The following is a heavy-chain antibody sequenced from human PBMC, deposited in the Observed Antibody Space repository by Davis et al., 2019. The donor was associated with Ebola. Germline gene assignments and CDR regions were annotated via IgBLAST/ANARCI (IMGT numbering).Heavy chain of an antibody. CDR3: ASGPSDYYSLPPQDY. CDR1: GFTFSTCA. Sequence: GESLKISCAASGFTFSTCAMHWVRQAPGKGLEWVALIWPDGRSQKYADYVQGRFSISRDNSKSTLYLQMNTLKVEDTAVYYCASGPSDYYSLPPQDYWGQGTRVTVSS. D-gene: IGHD3-10*01. CDR2: IWPDGRSQ. J-gene: IGHJ4*02. V-gene: IGHV3-33*01.